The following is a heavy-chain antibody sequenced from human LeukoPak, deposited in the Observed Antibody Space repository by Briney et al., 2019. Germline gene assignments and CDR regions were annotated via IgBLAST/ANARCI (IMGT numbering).Heavy chain of an antibody. D-gene: IGHD5-12*01. CDR2: INWNGGST. V-gene: IGHV3-20*04. CDR1: GFTFDDYG. Sequence: PGVSLRLSCAASGFTFDDYGMSWVRQAPGKGLEWVSGINWNGGSTGYADSVKGRFTISRDNAKNSLYLQMNSLRAEDTALYYCARGITSGYSAMDVWGKGTTVTVSS. J-gene: IGHJ6*03. CDR3: ARGITSGYSAMDV.